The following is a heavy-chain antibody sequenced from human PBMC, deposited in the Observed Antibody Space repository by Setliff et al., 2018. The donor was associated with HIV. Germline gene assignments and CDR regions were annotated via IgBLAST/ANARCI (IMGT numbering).Heavy chain of an antibody. CDR2: INWNGGST. J-gene: IGHJ6*03. CDR3: ARVKYDSSGYLSYMDV. V-gene: IGHV3-20*04. D-gene: IGHD3-22*01. Sequence: GGSLRLSCAASGFTFDDYGMSWVRQAPGKGLEWVSGINWNGGSTGYADSVKGRFTISRDNAKNSLYLQMNSLRAEDTALYYCARVKYDSSGYLSYMDVWGKGTTVTVSS. CDR1: GFTFDDYG.